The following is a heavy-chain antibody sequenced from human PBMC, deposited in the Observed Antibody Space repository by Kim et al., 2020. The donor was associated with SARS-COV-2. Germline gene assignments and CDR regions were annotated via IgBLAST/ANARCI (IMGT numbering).Heavy chain of an antibody. CDR3: ARDRHDRYYYDSSGYYYNYYYGMDV. V-gene: IGHV3-64*01. CDR2: ISSNGGST. D-gene: IGHD3-22*01. J-gene: IGHJ6*02. Sequence: GGSLRLSCAASGFTFSSYAMHWVRQAPGKGLEYVSAISSNGGSTYYANSVKGRFTISRDNSKNTLYLQMGSLRAEDMAVYYCARDRHDRYYYDSSGYYYNYYYGMDVWGQGTTVTVSS. CDR1: GFTFSSYA.